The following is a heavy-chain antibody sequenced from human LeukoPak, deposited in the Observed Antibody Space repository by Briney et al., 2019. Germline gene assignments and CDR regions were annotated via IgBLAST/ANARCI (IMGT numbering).Heavy chain of an antibody. J-gene: IGHJ4*02. Sequence: GGSLRLSCAASGFTFSSYRMHWVRQAPGKGLEWVAFIRYDGTDKYYADSVKGRFTISRDNSKNTLYLQMNSLRAEDTAVYYCAKDRDTVTRYYFDYWGQGTLVTVSS. CDR1: GFTFSSYR. D-gene: IGHD4-17*01. CDR2: IRYDGTDK. CDR3: AKDRDTVTRYYFDY. V-gene: IGHV3-30*02.